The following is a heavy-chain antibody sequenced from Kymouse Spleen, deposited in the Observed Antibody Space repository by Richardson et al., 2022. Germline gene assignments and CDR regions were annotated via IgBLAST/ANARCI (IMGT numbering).Heavy chain of an antibody. Sequence: EVQLVESGGGLVKPGGSLRLSCAASGFTFSNAWMSWVRQAPGKGLEWVGRIKSKTDGGTTDYAAPVKGRFTISRDDSKNTLYLQMNSLKTEDTAVYYCTPYYYGSGSYYFDYWGQGTLVTVSS. D-gene: IGHD3-10*01. J-gene: IGHJ4*02. V-gene: IGHV3-15*01. CDR2: IKSKTDGGTT. CDR1: GFTFSNAW. CDR3: TPYYYGSGSYYFDY.